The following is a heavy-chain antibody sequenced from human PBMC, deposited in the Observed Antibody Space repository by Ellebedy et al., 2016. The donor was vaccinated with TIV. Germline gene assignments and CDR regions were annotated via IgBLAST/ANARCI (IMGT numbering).Heavy chain of an antibody. CDR1: GYTFTGYY. Sequence: AASVKVSCKASGYTFTGYYMHWVRQAPGQGLEWMGWINPNSGGTNYAQKFQGRVTMPRDTSISTAYMELSRLRSDDTAVYYCARGYYGSGSYKAFDIWGQGTMVTVSS. V-gene: IGHV1-2*02. CDR3: ARGYYGSGSYKAFDI. J-gene: IGHJ3*02. D-gene: IGHD3-10*01. CDR2: INPNSGGT.